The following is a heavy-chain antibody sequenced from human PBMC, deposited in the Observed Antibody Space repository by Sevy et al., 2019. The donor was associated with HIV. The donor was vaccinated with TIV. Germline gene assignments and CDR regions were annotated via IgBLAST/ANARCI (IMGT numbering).Heavy chain of an antibody. Sequence: GGCLRLSCAASGFTFSDYYMSWIRQAPGKGLEWVSYISSSGSTIYYADSVKGRFTISRDNAKNSLYLQMNSLRAEDTAVYYCARSGSIAARGRGYYYYGMDVWGQGTTVTVSS. CDR2: ISSSGSTI. CDR3: ARSGSIAARGRGYYYYGMDV. J-gene: IGHJ6*02. CDR1: GFTFSDYY. D-gene: IGHD6-6*01. V-gene: IGHV3-11*01.